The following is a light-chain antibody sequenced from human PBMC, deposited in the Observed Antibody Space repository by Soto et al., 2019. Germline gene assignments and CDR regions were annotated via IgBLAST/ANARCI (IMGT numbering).Light chain of an antibody. CDR2: GAS. V-gene: IGKV3-15*01. CDR3: QQHNNWPWT. Sequence: EILLTQSPATLALSPGERATLSCRASQSISRSLAWYQQKPGQAPRLLIFGASARATGIPARFSGSGSGTDFTLTISSLQSEDFEVYYCQQHNNWPWTFGQGTKVDIK. CDR1: QSISRS. J-gene: IGKJ1*01.